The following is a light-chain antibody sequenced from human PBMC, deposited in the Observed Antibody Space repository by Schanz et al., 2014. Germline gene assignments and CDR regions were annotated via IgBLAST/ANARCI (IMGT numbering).Light chain of an antibody. V-gene: IGLV2-23*01. CDR1: SSDVGSYNL. CDR3: CSYAGSTTRRWV. Sequence: QSALTQPASVSGSPGQSITISCTGTSSDVGSYNLVSWYQQHPGKAPKLMIYEDSKRPSGVSNRFSGSKSGNTASLTISGLQAEDEADYYCCSYAGSTTRRWVFGGGTKLTVL. J-gene: IGLJ3*02. CDR2: EDS.